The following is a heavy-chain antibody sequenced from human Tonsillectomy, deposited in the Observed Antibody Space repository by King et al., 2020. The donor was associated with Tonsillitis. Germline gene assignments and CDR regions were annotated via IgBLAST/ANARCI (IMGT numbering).Heavy chain of an antibody. CDR3: ARHRAAVGNYSSGMDV. D-gene: IGHD6-25*01. Sequence: GQLVQSGAEVKKAGESLRISCKGSGYTFTNYWIAWVRQMPGKGLEWMGIINPDDSDTRYSPSSQGQVTISADKSMTTAYLQWSSLKASDTAIYYCARHRAAVGNYSSGMDVWGQGTTVTASS. CDR1: GYTFTNYW. V-gene: IGHV5-51*01. CDR2: INPDDSDT. J-gene: IGHJ6*02.